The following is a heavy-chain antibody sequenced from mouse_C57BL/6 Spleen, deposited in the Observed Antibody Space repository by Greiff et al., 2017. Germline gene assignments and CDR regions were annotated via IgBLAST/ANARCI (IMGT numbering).Heavy chain of an antibody. Sequence: VQLKESGGGLVKPGGSLKLSCAASGFTFSDYGMHWVRQAPEKGLEWVAYISSGSSTIYYADTVKGRFTISRDNAKNTLFLQMTSLRSEDTAMYYCAKEYYGSIYFDVWGTGTTVTVSS. V-gene: IGHV5-17*01. CDR3: AKEYYGSIYFDV. J-gene: IGHJ1*03. CDR2: ISSGSSTI. D-gene: IGHD1-1*01. CDR1: GFTFSDYG.